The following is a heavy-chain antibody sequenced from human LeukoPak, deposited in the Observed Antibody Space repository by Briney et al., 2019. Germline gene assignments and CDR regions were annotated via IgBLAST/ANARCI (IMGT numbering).Heavy chain of an antibody. D-gene: IGHD5-24*01. Sequence: SVKVSCKASGGTFSFYAMNWVRQAPGQGLEWVGRIIPVLDTVTYAQRFQGRVTITADKSTNTADMELSGPTSEDTAVYYCASDGHCRDDACSQVWYFDPWGQGTRVTVSS. CDR3: ASDGHCRDDACSQVWYFDP. CDR2: IIPVLDTV. CDR1: GGTFSFYA. J-gene: IGHJ4*02. V-gene: IGHV1-69*04.